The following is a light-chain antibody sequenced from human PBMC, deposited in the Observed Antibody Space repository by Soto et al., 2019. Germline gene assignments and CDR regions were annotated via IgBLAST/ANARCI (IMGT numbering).Light chain of an antibody. CDR3: QSYDDSLSVHYV. J-gene: IGLJ1*01. Sequence: QSVLTQPPSLSGAPGQRVTTSCTGSSSNIGSTYDVQWYQQLPGTAPKLLIHGNTDRPSGVPDRFSGSKSGTSASLAITGLQADDEADYYCQSYDDSLSVHYVFGTGTKVNVL. CDR2: GNT. V-gene: IGLV1-40*01. CDR1: SSNIGSTYD.